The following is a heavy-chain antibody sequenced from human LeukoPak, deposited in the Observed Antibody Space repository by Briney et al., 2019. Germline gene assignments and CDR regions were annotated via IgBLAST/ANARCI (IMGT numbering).Heavy chain of an antibody. CDR3: ARVLSYYYVAFDI. CDR1: GGTFSSYA. CDR2: IIPIFGTA. V-gene: IGHV1-69*05. D-gene: IGHD3-10*02. J-gene: IGHJ3*02. Sequence: GASVKVSCKASGGTFSSYAISWVRQAPGQGLEWMGGIIPIFGTANYAQKFQGRVTMTTDTSTSTAYMELRSLRSDDTAVYYCARVLSYYYVAFDIWGQGTMVTVSS.